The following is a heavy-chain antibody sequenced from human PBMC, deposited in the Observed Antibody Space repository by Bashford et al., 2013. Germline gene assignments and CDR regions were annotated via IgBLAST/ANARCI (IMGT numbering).Heavy chain of an antibody. CDR1: DSVSSSSW. V-gene: IGHV3-74*01. J-gene: IGHJ6*02. CDR2: MSPDGGDT. Sequence: GGSRRDSPVQPLDSVSSSSWMHWVRQAPGKGLVWVSRMSPDGGDTTYADSVKGRFTFSRDNAKNTLYLQMDSLRAEDTAVYYCTTPGVWGQGTTVTVSS. CDR3: TTPGV. D-gene: IGHD1-1*01.